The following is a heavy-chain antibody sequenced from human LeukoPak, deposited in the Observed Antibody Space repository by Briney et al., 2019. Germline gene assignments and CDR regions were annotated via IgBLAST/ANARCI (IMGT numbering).Heavy chain of an antibody. J-gene: IGHJ3*02. Sequence: SETLSLTCTVSGGSISSGDYYWSWIRQPPGKGLEWIGYIYYSGSTYYDPSLKSRFTISVDTSKNQFSLKLSSVTAADTAVYYCARVVSKGAFDIWGQGTMVTVSS. CDR3: ARVVSKGAFDI. CDR1: GGSISSGDYY. CDR2: IYYSGST. D-gene: IGHD2-2*01. V-gene: IGHV4-30-4*08.